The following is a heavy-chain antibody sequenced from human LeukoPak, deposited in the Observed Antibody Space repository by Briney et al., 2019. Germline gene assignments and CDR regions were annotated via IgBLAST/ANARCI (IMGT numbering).Heavy chain of an antibody. Sequence: SETLSLTCTVSGGSISSYYWSWIRQPPGKGLGWIGYIYYSGSTNYNPSLKSRVTISVDTSKNQFSLKLSSVTAADTAVYYCARWPYYDNVWGQGTMVTVSS. J-gene: IGHJ3*01. CDR3: ARWPYYDNV. V-gene: IGHV4-59*01. CDR1: GGSISSYY. CDR2: IYYSGST. D-gene: IGHD3-22*01.